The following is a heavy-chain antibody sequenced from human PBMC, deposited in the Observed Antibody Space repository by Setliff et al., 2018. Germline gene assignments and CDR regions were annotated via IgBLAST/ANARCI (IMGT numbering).Heavy chain of an antibody. D-gene: IGHD2-15*01. J-gene: IGHJ4*02. CDR3: ACQGYCSGGSCSDY. CDR2: IYYSGRT. V-gene: IGHV4-59*11. Sequence: SETLSLTCTVSGGSISSHYWSWIRQPPGKGLAWIGSIYYSGRTNYNPSLKSRVTISVDTSKNQFSLKLSSVTAADTAVYYCACQGYCSGGSCSDYWGQGTLVTVSS. CDR1: GGSISSHY.